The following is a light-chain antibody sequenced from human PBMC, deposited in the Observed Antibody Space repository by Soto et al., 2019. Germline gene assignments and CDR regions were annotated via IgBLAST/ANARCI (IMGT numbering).Light chain of an antibody. V-gene: IGLV2-23*01. Sequence: QSALAQPASVSGSPGQSITISCTGASGYVGTYSLVSWYQQHPGKAPKVVIYEGHKRPSGVPDRFSGSTSVNTASLTISGLQTDDEVDYYCCLYVGATTYVFGTGTKLTVL. CDR3: CLYVGATTYV. J-gene: IGLJ1*01. CDR1: SGYVGTYSL. CDR2: EGH.